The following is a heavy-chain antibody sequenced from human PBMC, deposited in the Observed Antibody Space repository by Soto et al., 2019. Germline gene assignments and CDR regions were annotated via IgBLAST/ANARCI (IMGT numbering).Heavy chain of an antibody. Sequence: GASVKVSCKASGGTFSSYAISWVRQAPGQGLEWMGGIIPIFGTANYAQKFQGRVTITADKSTSTAYMELSSLRSEDTAVYYCARDRRGGYCSDGSCYYYYGMDVWGQGTTVTVSS. CDR3: ARDRRGGYCSDGSCYYYYGMDV. D-gene: IGHD2-15*01. CDR2: IIPIFGTA. V-gene: IGHV1-69*06. J-gene: IGHJ6*02. CDR1: GGTFSSYA.